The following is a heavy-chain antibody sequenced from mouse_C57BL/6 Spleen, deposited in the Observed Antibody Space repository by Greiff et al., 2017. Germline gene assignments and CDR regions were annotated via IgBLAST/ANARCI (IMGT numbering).Heavy chain of an antibody. CDR2: IYPGDGDT. Sequence: QVQLQQSGAELVKPGASVKISCNASGYAFSSYRMNWVKQRPGKGLEWIGQIYPGDGDTNYNGKFKGKATLTAYKSSSTAYMKLSSLNSEDSAVYVCERHYSNCPFAYWGQGTLVTVSA. D-gene: IGHD2-5*01. J-gene: IGHJ3*01. CDR1: GYAFSSYR. CDR3: ERHYSNCPFAY. V-gene: IGHV1-80*01.